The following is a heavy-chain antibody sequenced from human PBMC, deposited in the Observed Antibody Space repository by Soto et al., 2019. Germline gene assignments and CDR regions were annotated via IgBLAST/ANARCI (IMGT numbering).Heavy chain of an antibody. D-gene: IGHD6-13*01. CDR1: GFTFTSYA. CDR3: ANSSKGCRSWYFHLDY. V-gene: IGHV3-23*01. CDR2: ISSGSGGST. Sequence: SGGSLRLSCAASGFTFTSYAMTWVRHAPGKGLEWVSSISSGSGGSTYYADSVKGRFTISRDNSRNTLYLQTNSLRAEDTAVYYCANSSKGCRSWYFHLDYSGQGTMGTFSS. J-gene: IGHJ4*02.